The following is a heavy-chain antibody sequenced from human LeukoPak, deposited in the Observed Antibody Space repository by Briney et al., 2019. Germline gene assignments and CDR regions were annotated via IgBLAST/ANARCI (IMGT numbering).Heavy chain of an antibody. CDR1: GYTFTSYG. CDR3: AREFNWNYENDWFDP. Sequence: ASVKVSCKASGYTFTSYGISWVRQAPGQGLEWMGWISGYNGNTNYAQKLQGRVTMTTDTSTSTAYMELRSLRSDDTAVYYCAREFNWNYENDWFDPWGQGTLVTVSS. V-gene: IGHV1-18*01. CDR2: ISGYNGNT. D-gene: IGHD1-7*01. J-gene: IGHJ5*02.